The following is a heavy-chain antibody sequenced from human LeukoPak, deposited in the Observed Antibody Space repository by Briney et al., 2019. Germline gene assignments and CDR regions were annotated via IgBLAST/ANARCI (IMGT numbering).Heavy chain of an antibody. Sequence: GGSLRLSCAASGFTFSSYAMHWVRQAPGKGLEWVAVISYDGSNKYYAGSVKGRFTISRDNSKNTLYLQMNSLRAGDTAVYYCARDELYTVTTEHFDYWGQGTLVTVSS. J-gene: IGHJ4*02. D-gene: IGHD4-11*01. CDR2: ISYDGSNK. CDR3: ARDELYTVTTEHFDY. V-gene: IGHV3-30-3*01. CDR1: GFTFSSYA.